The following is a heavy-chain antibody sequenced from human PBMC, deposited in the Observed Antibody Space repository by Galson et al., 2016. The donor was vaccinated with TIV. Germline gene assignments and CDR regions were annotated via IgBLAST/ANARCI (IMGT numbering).Heavy chain of an antibody. CDR2: VSYEGSKQ. J-gene: IGHJ6*03. V-gene: IGHV3-30-3*01. Sequence: SLRLSCAASGFIFNDHVIHWVRQAPGKGLVWVALVSYEGSKQLYAGSVQGRFTISRDNSKNMVFSQMNSLRPEDTAVYYCAKGPYNYYYMDVWGKGTTVTVSS. CDR3: AKGPYNYYYMDV. CDR1: GFIFNDHV.